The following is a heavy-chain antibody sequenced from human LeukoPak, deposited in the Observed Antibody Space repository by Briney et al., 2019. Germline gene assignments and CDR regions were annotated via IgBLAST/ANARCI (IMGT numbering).Heavy chain of an antibody. CDR2: IRYDGSNK. CDR1: GFTFSSYG. J-gene: IGHJ6*03. D-gene: IGHD6-13*01. Sequence: PGGSLRLSCAASGFTFSSYGMHWVRQAPGKGLEWVAFIRYDGSNKYYADSVKGRFTISRDNSKNTLYLQMNSLRAEDTAVYYCAKDARGIAQDYYYYYYMGVWGKGTTVTISS. V-gene: IGHV3-30*02. CDR3: AKDARGIAQDYYYYYYMGV.